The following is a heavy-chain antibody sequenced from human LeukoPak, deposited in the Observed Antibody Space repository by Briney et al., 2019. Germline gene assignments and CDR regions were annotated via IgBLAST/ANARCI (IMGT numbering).Heavy chain of an antibody. CDR1: RYTFLSYG. Sequence: ASVKVSCKASRYTFLSYGISWVRQAPGKGLEGVGWSSGYNGKKNYAEKLQGRVTMTTDTSTSTAYMELRSLRSDDTAVYYWARGLGVVTAQSEQPKPRYFDLWGRGTQVTVSS. V-gene: IGHV1-18*01. D-gene: IGHD2-21*02. J-gene: IGHJ2*01. CDR2: SSGYNGKK. CDR3: ARGLGVVTAQSEQPKPRYFDL.